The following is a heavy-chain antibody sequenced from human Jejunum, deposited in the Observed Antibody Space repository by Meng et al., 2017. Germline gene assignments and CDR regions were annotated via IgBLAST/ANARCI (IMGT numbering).Heavy chain of an antibody. CDR2: TWYKSKWFS. CDR3: VREWNDRATSRAMDV. J-gene: IGHJ6*02. CDR1: GDSVSSNSAT. V-gene: IGHV6-1*01. Sequence: LRLSCAISGDSVSSNSATWNWIRQSPSRGLEWLGRTWYKSKWFSEYGESVKSRIIINLDTSKNQLSLHLNSVSPEDTAVYYCVREWNDRATSRAMDVWGQGTAVTVSS. D-gene: IGHD1-1*01.